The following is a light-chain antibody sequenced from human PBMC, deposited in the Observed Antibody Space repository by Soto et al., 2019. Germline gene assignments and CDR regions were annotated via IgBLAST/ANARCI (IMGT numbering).Light chain of an antibody. Sequence: DIVLTQSPVTLSLSPGERATLSCRASQGIGNYLALYQQQTGQAPRLLIYEASNRATGIPNRFSGSGSGTDFTLTISSLEPEDFAVYYCQQRSNWAPTWTFGQGTKVEIK. J-gene: IGKJ1*01. CDR3: QQRSNWAPTWT. V-gene: IGKV3-11*01. CDR2: EAS. CDR1: QGIGNY.